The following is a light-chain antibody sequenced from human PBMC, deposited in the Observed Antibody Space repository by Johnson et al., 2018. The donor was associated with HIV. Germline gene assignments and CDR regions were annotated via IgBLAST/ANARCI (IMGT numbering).Light chain of an antibody. V-gene: IGLV1-51*01. Sequence: HSVLTQPPSVSAAPGQKVTVSCSGSSSNIGNNYVSWYQQFPGTAPKLLIYDNNKRPSGIPDRFSGSKSGTSATLGIAGLQTGDEAYYYCGTWDKSLNTGAVFGTGTKVTVL. CDR1: SSNIGNNY. CDR3: GTWDKSLNTGAV. J-gene: IGLJ1*01. CDR2: DNN.